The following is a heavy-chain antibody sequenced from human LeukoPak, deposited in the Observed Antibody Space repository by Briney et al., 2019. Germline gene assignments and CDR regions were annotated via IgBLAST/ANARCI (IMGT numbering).Heavy chain of an antibody. CDR2: INPSGGST. Sequence: ASVKVSCKASGYTFTSYYMHWVRQAPGQGLEWMGIINPSGGSTSYAQKFQGRVTITRDTSASTAYMELSSLRSEDTAVYYCAVVGAFDIWGQGTMVTVSS. CDR1: GYTFTSYY. V-gene: IGHV1-46*01. J-gene: IGHJ3*02. CDR3: AVVGAFDI.